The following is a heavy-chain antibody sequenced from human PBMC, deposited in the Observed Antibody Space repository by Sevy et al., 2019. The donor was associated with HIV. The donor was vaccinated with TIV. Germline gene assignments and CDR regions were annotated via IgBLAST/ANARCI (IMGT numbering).Heavy chain of an antibody. J-gene: IGHJ5*01. CDR3: ARTTVTTLSSARNNWFDP. CDR2: IDYTGTT. V-gene: IGHV4-31*01. Sequence: SETLSLTCTVSGDSINNGDYYWSWIRQHPGKGLEWIGKIDYTGTTYYNPSLKSPLRISVERSENTLSLSLRSVTAADTAVYYSARTTVTTLSSARNNWFDPWGQGTLVTVSS. CDR1: GDSINNGDYY. D-gene: IGHD4-4*01.